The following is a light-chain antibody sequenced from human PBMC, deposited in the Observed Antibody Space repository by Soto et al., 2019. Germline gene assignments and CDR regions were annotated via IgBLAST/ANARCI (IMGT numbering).Light chain of an antibody. CDR2: AAS. J-gene: IGKJ3*01. CDR1: QSISSY. Sequence: DIQMTQSPSSLSASVGDRVTITCRASQSISSYLNWYQQKPGKAPKLLIYAASSLQSGVPSRFSGSGSGTDFTLTISSLQPEDVATYYCQQSYSTPTFGPGTKVYIK. CDR3: QQSYSTPT. V-gene: IGKV1-39*01.